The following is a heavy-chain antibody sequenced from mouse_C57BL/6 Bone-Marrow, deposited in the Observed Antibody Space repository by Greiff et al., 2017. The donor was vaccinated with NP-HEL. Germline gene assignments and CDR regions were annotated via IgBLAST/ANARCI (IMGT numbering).Heavy chain of an antibody. CDR2: IRSKSNNYAT. V-gene: IGHV10-1*01. CDR3: VRQGYDGYYLDY. CDR1: GFSFNTYA. D-gene: IGHD2-3*01. Sequence: GGGLVQPKGSLKLSCAASGFSFNTYAMNWVRQAPGKGLEWVARIRSKSNNYATYYADSLKDRFTISRDDSQSMLYLQMNNLKTEDTAMYYCVRQGYDGYYLDYWGQGTTLTVSS. J-gene: IGHJ2*01.